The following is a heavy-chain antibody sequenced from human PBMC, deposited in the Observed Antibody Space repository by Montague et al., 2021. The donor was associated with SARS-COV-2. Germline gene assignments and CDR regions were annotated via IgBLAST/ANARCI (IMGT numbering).Heavy chain of an antibody. CDR1: GDSVSCGSSY. Sequence: SETLSLTCTVSGDSVSCGSSYWSWIRQPPGKGLEWIGYIYYTGSRXYNSSLKSRLTISVDTSKNQFSLKLSSVTAADTAVYYCARHARGEGYTSWFDSWGQGTLVTVSS. V-gene: IGHV4-61*01. J-gene: IGHJ5*01. D-gene: IGHD5-24*01. CDR2: IYYTGSR. CDR3: ARHARGEGYTSWFDS.